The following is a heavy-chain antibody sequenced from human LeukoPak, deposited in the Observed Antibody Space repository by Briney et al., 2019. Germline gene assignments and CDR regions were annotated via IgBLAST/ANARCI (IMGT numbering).Heavy chain of an antibody. Sequence: PGGSLRLSCAASGFTFSSYWMSWVRQAPGKGLEWVGRIKSKGGGGTTDYAAPVKGRFTISRDDSKNTLYLQMNSLESEDTAVYHCAHVATMNGLHLGSWGPGTLVTVSS. CDR2: IKSKGGGGTT. J-gene: IGHJ4*02. D-gene: IGHD3-22*01. CDR1: GFTFSSYW. V-gene: IGHV3-15*01. CDR3: AHVATMNGLHLGS.